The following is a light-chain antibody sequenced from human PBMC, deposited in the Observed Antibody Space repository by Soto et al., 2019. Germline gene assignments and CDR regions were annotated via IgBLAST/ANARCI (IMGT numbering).Light chain of an antibody. J-gene: IGKJ2*01. Sequence: DIQMTQSPSSLSASVGDRVTITCRASQSIYSSLNWYHQKPGKAPKLLIYAASNLQSGVPSRFSGSGSGTEFTLSISSLQPEDFATYYSQQSYSGPYAFGQGTKLEI. CDR3: QQSYSGPYA. V-gene: IGKV1-39*01. CDR1: QSIYSS. CDR2: AAS.